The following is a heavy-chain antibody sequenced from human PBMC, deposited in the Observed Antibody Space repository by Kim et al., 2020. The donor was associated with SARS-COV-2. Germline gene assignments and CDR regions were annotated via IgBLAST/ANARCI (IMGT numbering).Heavy chain of an antibody. CDR3: TRAHQLAPRGYGMDV. D-gene: IGHD1-1*01. J-gene: IGHJ6*02. CDR2: VSYSGGT. CDR1: GDSVATDF. V-gene: IGHV4-59*02. Sequence: SETLSLTCTVSGDSVATDFWTWVRQAPGKGLDWIGYVSYSGGTSYNPSLRGRLAISVDASRTHVSLKLNSVTSADTAVYYCTRAHQLAPRGYGMDVWGQGTSVSASS.